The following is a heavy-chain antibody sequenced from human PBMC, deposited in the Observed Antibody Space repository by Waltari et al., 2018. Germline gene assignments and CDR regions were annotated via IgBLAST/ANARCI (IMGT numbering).Heavy chain of an antibody. V-gene: IGHV1-2*06. CDR3: ALTPRANQYGDYVSMGSH. CDR2: INPNSGGT. J-gene: IGHJ1*01. Sequence: QVQLVQSGAEVKKPGASVKVSCKASGYTFTGYYMHWVRQAPGQGLEWMGRINPNSGGTNYAQKFQGRVTMTRDTSISTAYMELSRLRSDDTAVYYCALTPRANQYGDYVSMGSHWGQGTLVTVSS. CDR1: GYTFTGYY. D-gene: IGHD4-17*01.